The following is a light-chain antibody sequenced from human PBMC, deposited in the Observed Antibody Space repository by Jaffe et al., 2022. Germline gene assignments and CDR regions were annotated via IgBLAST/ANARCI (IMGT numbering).Light chain of an antibody. CDR1: QSVSSS. V-gene: IGKV3-15*01. CDR3: QHYNDWPRT. CDR2: GAS. J-gene: IGKJ1*01. Sequence: EIVMTQSPATLSLSPGERATLSCRASQSVSSSLAWYQQKPGQAPRLLIYGASTRATGIPARFSGSGSGTEFTLTISSLQSEDFAVYYCQHYNDWPRTFGQGTKVEIK.